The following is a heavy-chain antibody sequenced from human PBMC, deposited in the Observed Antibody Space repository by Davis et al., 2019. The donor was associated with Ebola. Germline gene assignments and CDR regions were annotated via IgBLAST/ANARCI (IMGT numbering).Heavy chain of an antibody. Sequence: GGPLRLSCAAPAFTFSRSSLTWAPQPPGKGLGWAPYISIISSTIYYADSVKGRFTISRDNAKNSLYLQMNSLRAEDTAVYYCARVRYYDFWSGSYYFDYWGQGTLVTVSS. D-gene: IGHD3-3*01. J-gene: IGHJ4*02. V-gene: IGHV3-48*04. CDR3: ARVRYYDFWSGSYYFDY. CDR1: AFTFSRSS. CDR2: ISIISSTI.